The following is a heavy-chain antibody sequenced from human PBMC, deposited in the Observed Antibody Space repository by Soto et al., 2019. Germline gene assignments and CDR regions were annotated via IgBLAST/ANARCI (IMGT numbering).Heavy chain of an antibody. Sequence: GASVKVSCKASGYTFTSYYMHWVRQAPGQGLEWMGIINPSGGSTSYAQKFQGRVTMTRDTSTSTVYMEMSSLRPEDTAVYYCVRRGYNWQFSDYWGQGTLVTVSS. CDR3: VRRGYNWQFSDY. CDR1: GYTFTSYY. CDR2: INPSGGST. V-gene: IGHV1-46*01. D-gene: IGHD6-25*01. J-gene: IGHJ4*02.